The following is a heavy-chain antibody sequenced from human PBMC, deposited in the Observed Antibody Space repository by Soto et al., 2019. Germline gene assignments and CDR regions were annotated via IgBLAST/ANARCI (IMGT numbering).Heavy chain of an antibody. CDR3: ARADYYASSGFYYDC. J-gene: IGHJ4*02. CDR1: GYIFTNHY. CDR2: INPSGGST. D-gene: IGHD3-22*01. Sequence: QVQLVQSGAEVKKPGASVKVSCKASGYIFTNHYIHWVRQAPGQGLEWMGIINPSGGSTNYLQKFQGRITMTRDTSTSTVYMELSSLRSEATAVYFCARADYYASSGFYYDCWGQGTLVTVSS. V-gene: IGHV1-46*01.